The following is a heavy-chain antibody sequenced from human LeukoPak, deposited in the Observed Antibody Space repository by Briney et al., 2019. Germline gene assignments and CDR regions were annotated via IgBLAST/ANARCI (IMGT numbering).Heavy chain of an antibody. Sequence: SETLSLTCTVSGYSISSGYYWGWIRQPPGKGLEWIGNIYHGGSTYYNPSLKSRVTMSGDTSKNQFSLNLSSVTAAGTADYYCARVTSSSWFEGYFDYWGQGTLVTVSS. J-gene: IGHJ4*02. CDR1: GYSISSGYY. V-gene: IGHV4-38-2*02. CDR2: IYHGGST. D-gene: IGHD6-13*01. CDR3: ARVTSSSWFEGYFDY.